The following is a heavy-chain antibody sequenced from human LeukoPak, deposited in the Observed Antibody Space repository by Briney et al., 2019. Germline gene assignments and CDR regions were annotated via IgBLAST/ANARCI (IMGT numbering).Heavy chain of an antibody. J-gene: IGHJ4*02. V-gene: IGHV1-2*02. Sequence: GASVKVSCKASGYTFTDYYMHWVRQAPGQGLEWMGWINPNSGGTNYAQKFQGRVTMTRDTSISTAYMELSRLRSDDTAVYYCARVNSGQTGYWGQGTLVTVSS. CDR2: INPNSGGT. CDR3: ARVNSGQTGY. D-gene: IGHD5-12*01. CDR1: GYTFTDYY.